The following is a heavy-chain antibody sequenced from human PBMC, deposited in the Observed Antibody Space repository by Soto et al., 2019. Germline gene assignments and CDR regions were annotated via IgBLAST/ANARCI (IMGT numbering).Heavy chain of an antibody. CDR3: ARDQVGMVRGVTVFDY. CDR1: GFTFSSYG. CDR2: IWYDGSNK. V-gene: IGHV3-33*01. D-gene: IGHD3-10*01. Sequence: GGSLRLSCAASGFTFSSYGMHWVRQAPGKGLEWVAVIWYDGSNKYYADSVKGRFTISRDNSKNTLYLQMNSLRAEDTAVYYCARDQVGMVRGVTVFDYWGQGTLVTVSS. J-gene: IGHJ4*02.